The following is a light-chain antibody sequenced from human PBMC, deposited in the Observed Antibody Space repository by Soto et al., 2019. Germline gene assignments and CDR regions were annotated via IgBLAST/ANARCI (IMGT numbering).Light chain of an antibody. Sequence: QSVLTQPPSASATPGQRVTISCSGSSSNIGSNNVEWYQHLPGTAPKLLIYSNDQGPSGVPDRFSGSKSGTSASLAIRGLPSEDEADYYCASSDDGVNCLVFGGGTKLTVL. V-gene: IGLV1-44*01. J-gene: IGLJ3*02. CDR2: SND. CDR3: ASSDDGVNCLV. CDR1: SSNIGSNN.